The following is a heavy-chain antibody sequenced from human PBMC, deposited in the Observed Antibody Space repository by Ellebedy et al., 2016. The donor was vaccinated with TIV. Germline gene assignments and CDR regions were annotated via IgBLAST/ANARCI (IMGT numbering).Heavy chain of an antibody. J-gene: IGHJ3*02. Sequence: MPGGSLRLSCTVSGGSISTYYWSWIRQPPGKGLEWIGYIYYSGSTKYNPSLKSRVTMSVDTSKKQFSRNLSSVTAADTAVYYCATSYDSSGYYDDDAFDIWGQGTMVTVSS. CDR3: ATSYDSSGYYDDDAFDI. V-gene: IGHV4-59*01. CDR2: IYYSGST. D-gene: IGHD3-22*01. CDR1: GGSISTYY.